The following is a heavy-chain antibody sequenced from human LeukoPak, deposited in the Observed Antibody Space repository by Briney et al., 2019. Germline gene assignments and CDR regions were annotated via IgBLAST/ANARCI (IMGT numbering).Heavy chain of an antibody. V-gene: IGHV4-61*05. CDR2: IYYSGST. CDR3: ARGGHGYSSYFDY. CDR1: GGSISSSSYY. Sequence: SETLSLTCTVSGGSISSSSYYWGWIRQPPGKGLEWIGYIYYSGSTNYNPSLKSRVTISVDTSKNQFSLKLSSVTAADTAVYYCARGGHGYSSYFDYWGQGTLVTVSS. D-gene: IGHD3-22*01. J-gene: IGHJ4*02.